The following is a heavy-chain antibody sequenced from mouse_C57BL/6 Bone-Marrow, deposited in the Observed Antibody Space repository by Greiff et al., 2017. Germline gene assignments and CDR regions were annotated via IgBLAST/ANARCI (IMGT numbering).Heavy chain of an antibody. CDR3: AREDSSGYSFAY. J-gene: IGHJ3*01. V-gene: IGHV1-52*01. Sequence: QVQLQQPGAELVRPGSSVKLSCKASGYTFTSSWLHWVKQRPLQGLEWIGNIDPSDSETHYNQQFKDKATLTVDKSSSTAYRQLSSVTSEDSAVYYWAREDSSGYSFAYWGQGTLVTVAA. CDR2: IDPSDSET. CDR1: GYTFTSSW. D-gene: IGHD3-2*02.